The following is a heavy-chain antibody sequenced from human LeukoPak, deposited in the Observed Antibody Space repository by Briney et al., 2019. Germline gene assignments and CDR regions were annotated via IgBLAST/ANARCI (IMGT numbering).Heavy chain of an antibody. CDR2: IKSNLDGGTT. Sequence: GGSLRLACAASGFTFTSAWMVWVGQAPGKGLEWVGHIKSNLDGGTTDFAAPVKGRFSISRDDLARTLYLQMNNLKADDTGVYYCTTDFSHFDFSSGYYSYWGQGSLVTVSS. CDR3: TTDFSHFDFSSGYYSY. V-gene: IGHV3-15*05. CDR1: GFTFTSAW. D-gene: IGHD3-3*01. J-gene: IGHJ4*02.